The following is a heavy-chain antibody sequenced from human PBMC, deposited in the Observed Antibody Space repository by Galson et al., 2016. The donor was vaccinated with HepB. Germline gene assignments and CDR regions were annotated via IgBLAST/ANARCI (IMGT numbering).Heavy chain of an antibody. J-gene: IGHJ6*02. V-gene: IGHV4-34*01. D-gene: IGHD2-15*01. CDR2: INRYGST. CDR3: ARIPRRGRGYHGLDV. CDR1: GESLGGYS. Sequence: SETLSLTCVVHGESLGGYSWSWIRQPPGKGLEWIGEINRYGSTNYNPSLESRVTMSVDTSKSQFSLKLTSVTAADTAVYHCARIPRRGRGYHGLDVWGQGTTVTVSS.